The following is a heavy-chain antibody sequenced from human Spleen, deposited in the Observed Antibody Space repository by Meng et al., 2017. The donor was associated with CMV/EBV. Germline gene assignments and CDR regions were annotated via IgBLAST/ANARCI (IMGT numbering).Heavy chain of an antibody. D-gene: IGHD3-10*01. J-gene: IGHJ4*02. Sequence: SYYWSWIRRPPGKGLEWIGYGYYTGSADYNPSLKSRVTISVDTSKNQLSLNLSAVTAADTAVYYCARATSSVIAMVRGAKGGPFDYWGQGALVTVSS. V-gene: IGHV4-59*01. CDR3: ARATSSVIAMVRGAKGGPFDY. CDR2: GYYTGSA. CDR1: SYY.